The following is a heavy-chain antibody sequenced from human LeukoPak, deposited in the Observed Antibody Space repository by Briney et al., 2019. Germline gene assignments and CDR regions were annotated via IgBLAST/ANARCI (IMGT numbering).Heavy chain of an antibody. CDR1: GFTFTSYT. J-gene: IGHJ4*02. CDR2: ISGSGGTT. D-gene: IGHD5-24*01. Sequence: PGGSLRLSCAAFGFTFTSYTMSWVRQAPGKGLEWVSAISGSGGTTYYADSVKGRFTISRDNSKNMLYLQMNSLRAEDTAVYYCAKSNGVDRNGYNSDYFDYWGQGTLVTVSS. V-gene: IGHV3-23*01. CDR3: AKSNGVDRNGYNSDYFDY.